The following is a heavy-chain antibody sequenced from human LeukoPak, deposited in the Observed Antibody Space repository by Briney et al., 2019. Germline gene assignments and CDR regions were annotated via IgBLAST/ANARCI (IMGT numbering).Heavy chain of an antibody. Sequence: GGSLRLSCAASGFTFTTYWMSWVRQAPGKGLEWVANIKQDGSDKYYVDSVKGRFTISRDNAKNSLYLQMNSLRAEDTAVYYCAELGITMIGGVWGKGTTVTISS. CDR2: IKQDGSDK. CDR1: GFTFTTYW. J-gene: IGHJ6*04. D-gene: IGHD3-10*02. V-gene: IGHV3-7*01. CDR3: AELGITMIGGV.